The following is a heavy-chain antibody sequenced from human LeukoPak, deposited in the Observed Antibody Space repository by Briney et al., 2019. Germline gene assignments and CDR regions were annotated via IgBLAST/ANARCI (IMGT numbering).Heavy chain of an antibody. CDR3: ARDQRHSYGKYFDP. Sequence: SETLPLTCSLSGDALSTYYWNWVRQTPGKGLEWIGHVTYETTAYNPSLKSRVTISLDTSKNEFSLQLRSVTAADTAVYFCARDQRHSYGKYFDPWSQGILVSVSS. CDR2: VTYETT. CDR1: GDALSTYY. D-gene: IGHD5-18*01. J-gene: IGHJ4*02. V-gene: IGHV4-4*08.